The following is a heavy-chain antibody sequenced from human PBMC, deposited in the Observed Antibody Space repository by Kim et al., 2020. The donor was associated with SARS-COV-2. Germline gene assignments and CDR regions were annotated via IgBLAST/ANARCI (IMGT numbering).Heavy chain of an antibody. D-gene: IGHD3-10*01. CDR2: IYYSGST. CDR3: AGLGSYRPGLIDY. J-gene: IGHJ4*02. V-gene: IGHV4-59*01. CDR1: GGSISSYY. Sequence: SETLSLTCTVSGGSISSYYWSWIRQPPGKGLEWIGYIYYSGSTNYNPSLKSRVTISVDTSKNQFSLKLSSVTAADTAVYYCAGLGSYRPGLIDYWGQGTLVTVSS.